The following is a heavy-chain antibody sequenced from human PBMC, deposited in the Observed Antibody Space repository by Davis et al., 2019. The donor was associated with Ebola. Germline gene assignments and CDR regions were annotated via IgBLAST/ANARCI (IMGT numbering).Heavy chain of an antibody. D-gene: IGHD3-10*01. CDR1: GFTFSSYA. Sequence: GESLKISCAASGFTFSSYAMSWVRQAQGKGLEWVSAISGSGGSTYYADSVKGRFTISRDNAENSLYLQMNSLRAEDSAVYYCPRGGEDYRGWYFDLWGRGTLVTVSS. J-gene: IGHJ2*01. V-gene: IGHV3-23*01. CDR2: ISGSGGST. CDR3: PRGGEDYRGWYFDL.